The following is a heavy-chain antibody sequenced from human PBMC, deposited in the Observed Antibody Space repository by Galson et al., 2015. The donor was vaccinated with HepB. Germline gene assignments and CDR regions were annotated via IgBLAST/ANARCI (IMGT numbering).Heavy chain of an antibody. D-gene: IGHD6-13*01. Sequence: SVKVSCKASGGTFSTYTISWARQAPGQGLEWMGGITPIFGTANYAQKFQGRVTITADESTSTAYMELSSLRSEDTAVYYCAREGMAAPSNPVDYWGQGTLVTVSS. CDR1: GGTFSTYT. CDR3: AREGMAAPSNPVDY. V-gene: IGHV1-69*13. J-gene: IGHJ4*02. CDR2: ITPIFGTA.